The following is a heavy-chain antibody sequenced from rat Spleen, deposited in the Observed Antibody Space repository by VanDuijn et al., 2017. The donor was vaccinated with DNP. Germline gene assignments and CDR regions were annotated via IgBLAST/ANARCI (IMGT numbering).Heavy chain of an antibody. J-gene: IGHJ2*01. D-gene: IGHD3-8*01. CDR1: GFIFSNYW. CDR2: ISNTGDHT. CDR3: TSNPHVRTAAPFDY. Sequence: EVQLVESGGGPVQPGRSLKLSCVASGFIFSNYWMTWIRQAPGKGLEWVASISNTGDHTYYSDSVNGRFSLSRDNAKSTLYLQLNSLRSEDTATYYCTSNPHVRTAAPFDYWGQGVMVTVSS. V-gene: IGHV5-31*01.